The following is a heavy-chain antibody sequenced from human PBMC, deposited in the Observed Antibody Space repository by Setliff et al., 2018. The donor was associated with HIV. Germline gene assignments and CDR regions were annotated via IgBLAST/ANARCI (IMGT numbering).Heavy chain of an antibody. J-gene: IGHJ6*03. D-gene: IGHD3-9*01. V-gene: IGHV4-4*09. CDR1: GGSMNSYY. Sequence: PSETLSLTCTVSGGSMNSYYWSWIRQPPGKGLEWIGYIYTSGSTKYNPSLNSRVTILVDPSKNQFSLRLSSVTAADTAVYYCARDVLKSNYLGYYYYLDVWGKGTTVTVSS. CDR2: IYTSGST. CDR3: ARDVLKSNYLGYYYYLDV.